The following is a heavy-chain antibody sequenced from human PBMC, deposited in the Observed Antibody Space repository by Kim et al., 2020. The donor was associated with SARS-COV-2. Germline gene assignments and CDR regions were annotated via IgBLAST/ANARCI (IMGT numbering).Heavy chain of an antibody. CDR3: ARGPSSWYSAAEWAPVHYMDV. V-gene: IGHV3-13*01. Sequence: GGSLRLSCAASGFTFSSYDMHWVRQATGKGLEWVSAIGTAGDTYYPGSVKGRFTISRENAKNSLYLQMNSLRAGDTAVYYCARGPSSWYSAAEWAPVHYMDVWGKGTTVTVSS. CDR1: GFTFSSYD. J-gene: IGHJ6*03. D-gene: IGHD6-13*01. CDR2: IGTAGDT.